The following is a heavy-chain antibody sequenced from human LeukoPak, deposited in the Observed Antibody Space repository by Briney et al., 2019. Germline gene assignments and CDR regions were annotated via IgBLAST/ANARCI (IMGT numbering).Heavy chain of an antibody. D-gene: IGHD1-14*01. CDR1: GGSISSSSYY. Sequence: SETLSLTCTVSGGSISSSSYYWGWIRQPPGKGLEWIGNIYYSGSTYSNPSLKSRVTISVDTSKNQFSLKLSSVTAADTAVYYCARTRNRYYYMDVWGKGTTVTISS. CDR2: IYYSGST. V-gene: IGHV4-39*07. J-gene: IGHJ6*03. CDR3: ARTRNRYYYMDV.